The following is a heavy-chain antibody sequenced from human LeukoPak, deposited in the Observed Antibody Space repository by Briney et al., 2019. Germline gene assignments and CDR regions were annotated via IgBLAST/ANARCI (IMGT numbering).Heavy chain of an antibody. J-gene: IGHJ4*02. CDR2: ISYDGSNK. D-gene: IGHD5-12*01. V-gene: IGHV3-30*18. CDR1: GFIFSTYG. CDR3: AKGLSGGYDLN. Sequence: GGSLRLSCAASGFIFSTYGMHWVRQAPGKGLEWVAVISYDGSNKYYADSVKGRFTISRDNSKNTLYLQMNSLRAEDTAVYYCAKGLSGGYDLNWGQGTLVTVSS.